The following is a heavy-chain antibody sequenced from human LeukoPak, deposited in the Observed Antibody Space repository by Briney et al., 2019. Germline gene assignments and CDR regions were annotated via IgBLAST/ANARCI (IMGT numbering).Heavy chain of an antibody. D-gene: IGHD4-23*01. Sequence: GGSLRLSCAASGFTFSSYAMHWVRQAPGKGLERVAFISYDGTVQYYADSVQGRFTISRDNSKYTLYLQMNSLRTEDTAVYYCAREIPTVGVRSLDSWGQGTLVTVSS. CDR3: AREIPTVGVRSLDS. CDR1: GFTFSSYA. J-gene: IGHJ4*02. CDR2: ISYDGTVQ. V-gene: IGHV3-30-3*01.